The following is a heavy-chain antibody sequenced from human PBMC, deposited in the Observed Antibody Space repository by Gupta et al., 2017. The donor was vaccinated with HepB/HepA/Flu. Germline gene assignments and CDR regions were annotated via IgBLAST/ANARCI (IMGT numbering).Heavy chain of an antibody. CDR1: GYTFTGDY. V-gene: IGHV1-2*02. Sequence: QVQLVQSGAEVKKPGASVKVSCKASGYTFTGDYMHWVRQAPGQGPEWMGWINPNSGGTNYAQKFQGRVTMTRDTSVTTAYMGLSRLISDDTAIYYCAREKKSSRWSGASDIWGQGTMVTVSS. CDR3: AREKKSSRWSGASDI. CDR2: INPNSGGT. J-gene: IGHJ3*02. D-gene: IGHD6-19*01.